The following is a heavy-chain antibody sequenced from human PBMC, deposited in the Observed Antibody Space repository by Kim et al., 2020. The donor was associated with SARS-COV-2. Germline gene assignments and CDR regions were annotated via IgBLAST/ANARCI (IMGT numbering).Heavy chain of an antibody. CDR3: AGESLGGGFNRWFDY. Sequence: SETLSLTCTASGGSISSYYWSWIRQPPGKGLEWIGYIYYSGSTNYNPSLKSRVTISVDTSKNQFSLKLSSVTAADTAVYYCAGESLGGGFNRWFDYWGQGALVTVSS. J-gene: IGHJ4*02. V-gene: IGHV4-59*01. CDR2: IYYSGST. D-gene: IGHD3-16*01. CDR1: GGSISSYY.